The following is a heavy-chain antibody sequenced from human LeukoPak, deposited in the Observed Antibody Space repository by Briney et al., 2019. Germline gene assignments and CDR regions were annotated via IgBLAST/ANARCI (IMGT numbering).Heavy chain of an antibody. J-gene: IGHJ2*01. D-gene: IGHD5-18*01. CDR2: INYSGRS. CDR1: GNSITSDF. Sequence: SETLSLTCILSGNSITSDFWSWIRQSPGKGLEWIGYINYSGRSEYDPSLKSRVTISVDRSRKRVSLKMRSVTAADTAVYYCARVPRGDSYVHWYFDLWGRGTLVTVSS. V-gene: IGHV4-59*12. CDR3: ARVPRGDSYVHWYFDL.